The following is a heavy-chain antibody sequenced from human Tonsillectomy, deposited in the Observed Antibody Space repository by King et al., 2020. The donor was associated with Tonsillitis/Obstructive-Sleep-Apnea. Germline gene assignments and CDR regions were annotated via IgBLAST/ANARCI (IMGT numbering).Heavy chain of an antibody. Sequence: QLVQSGGGLVQPGGSLRLSCAASGFTFSSYSMNWVRQAPGKGLEWVSYIISSSSTIYYADSVKGRFTISRDNAKNSLYLQMNSLRDEDTAVYYCGYCSGGSCYEIDYWGQGTLVTVSS. J-gene: IGHJ4*02. V-gene: IGHV3-48*02. CDR3: GYCSGGSCYEIDY. CDR2: IISSSSTI. D-gene: IGHD2-15*01. CDR1: GFTFSSYS.